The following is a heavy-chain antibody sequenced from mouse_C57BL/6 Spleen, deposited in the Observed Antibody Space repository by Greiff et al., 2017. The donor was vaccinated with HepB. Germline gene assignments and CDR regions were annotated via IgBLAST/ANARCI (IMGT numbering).Heavy chain of an antibody. CDR3: AKKGRDSSGYYFDY. CDR1: GYTFTDYY. J-gene: IGHJ2*01. CDR2: INPNNGGT. Sequence: EVQLQQSGPELVKPGASVKISCKASGYTFTDYYMNWVKQSHGKSLEWIGDINPNNGGTSYNQKFKGKATLTVDKSSSTAYMELRSLTSEDSAVYYCAKKGRDSSGYYFDYWGQGTTLTVSS. D-gene: IGHD3-2*02. V-gene: IGHV1-26*01.